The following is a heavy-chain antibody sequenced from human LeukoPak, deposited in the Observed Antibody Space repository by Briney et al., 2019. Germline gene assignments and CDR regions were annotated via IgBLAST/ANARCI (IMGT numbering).Heavy chain of an antibody. V-gene: IGHV3-7*01. Sequence: GGSLRLSCAASGFTFRSYWMSWVRQAPGKGLEWVANIKQDGSEKYYVDSVKGRFTISRDNAKNSLYLQMNTLRAEDTAVYYCARGPYPDYWGHGTLVTVSS. J-gene: IGHJ4*01. CDR3: ARGPYPDY. CDR2: IKQDGSEK. CDR1: GFTFRSYW.